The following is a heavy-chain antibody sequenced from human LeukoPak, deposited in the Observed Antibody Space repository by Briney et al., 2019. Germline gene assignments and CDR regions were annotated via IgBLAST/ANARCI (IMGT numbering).Heavy chain of an antibody. D-gene: IGHD3-10*01. CDR3: ARSPIMVRGVIITVLSGDAFDI. V-gene: IGHV4-39*07. Sequence: PSETLSLTCTVSGGSISSSGYYWSWIRQPPGKGLEWIGEINHSGITNYNPSLKSRVTISVDTSKNQFSLKLSSVTAADTAVYYCARSPIMVRGVIITVLSGDAFDIWGQGTMVTVSS. J-gene: IGHJ3*02. CDR2: INHSGIT. CDR1: GGSISSSGYY.